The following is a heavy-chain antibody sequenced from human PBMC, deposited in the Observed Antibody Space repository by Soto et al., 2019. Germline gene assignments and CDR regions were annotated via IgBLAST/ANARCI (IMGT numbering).Heavy chain of an antibody. Sequence: QVQLVQSGTDVKKPGSSVNVSCKASGGTFSSHALSWVRQAPGQGLEWMGGIIPIFGTTRYAQKIQGRVTITADESTNTAYTELRSLTSEDTAIYYCARSATHSSSWYNWFDPWGQGTLVIVSS. CDR3: ARSATHSSSWYNWFDP. V-gene: IGHV1-69*12. D-gene: IGHD6-13*01. CDR2: IIPIFGTT. CDR1: GGTFSSHA. J-gene: IGHJ5*02.